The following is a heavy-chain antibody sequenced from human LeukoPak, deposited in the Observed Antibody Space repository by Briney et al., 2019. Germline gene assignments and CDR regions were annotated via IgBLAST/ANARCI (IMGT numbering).Heavy chain of an antibody. CDR3: ARGDSSGWYSYYYGMDV. V-gene: IGHV3-30*04. D-gene: IGHD6-19*01. CDR1: GFTFSSYA. CDR2: ISYDGSNK. Sequence: GRSLRLSCAASGFTFSSYAMHWVRQAPGKGLEWVAVISYDGSNKYYADSVKGRFTISRDNSKNTLYLQMSSPRAEDTAVYYCARGDSSGWYSYYYGMDVWGQGTTVTVSS. J-gene: IGHJ6*02.